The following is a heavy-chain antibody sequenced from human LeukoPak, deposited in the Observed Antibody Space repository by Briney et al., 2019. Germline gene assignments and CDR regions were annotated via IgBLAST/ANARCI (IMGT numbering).Heavy chain of an antibody. Sequence: SETLSLTCTVSGGSISRTSQYWGWIRQPPENGLEWTGSMYYSGATYYNPSLKSRVTISLDTSKNQFSLTLTSVTAADTAVYYCVRLGRMGNVVYWGQGTLVPVSS. D-gene: IGHD3/OR15-3a*01. CDR2: MYYSGAT. V-gene: IGHV4-39*01. J-gene: IGHJ4*02. CDR1: GGSISRTSQY. CDR3: VRLGRMGNVVY.